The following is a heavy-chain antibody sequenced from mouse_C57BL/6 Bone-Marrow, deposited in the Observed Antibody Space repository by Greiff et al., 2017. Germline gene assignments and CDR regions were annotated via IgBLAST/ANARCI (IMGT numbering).Heavy chain of an antibody. CDR1: GYTFTSYW. J-gene: IGHJ3*01. CDR2: IDPSGSDT. V-gene: IGHV1-52*01. Sequence: QVQLQQPGAELVRPGSSVKLSCKASGYTFTSYWMQWVKQRPIQGLEWIGNIDPSGSDTHYNQKFKDKATLTVDKSSSTAYMQLSSLTSEDSAVYDCSKDDYGSGAYWGQGTLVTVSA. CDR3: SKDDYGSGAY. D-gene: IGHD2-4*01.